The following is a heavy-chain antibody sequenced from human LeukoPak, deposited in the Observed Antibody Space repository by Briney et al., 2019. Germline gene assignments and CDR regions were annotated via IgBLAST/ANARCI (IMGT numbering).Heavy chain of an antibody. CDR1: GFTFSSYA. V-gene: IGHV3-7*01. CDR3: ARELEESGGFDP. CDR2: IKQHGSEK. Sequence: QAGGSLRLSCAASGFTFSSYAMSWVRQAPGKGLEWVANIKQHGSEKYYVDSVKGRFTISRDNAKNSLYLQMNSLRAEDTAVYYCARELEESGGFDPWGQGTLVTVSS. J-gene: IGHJ5*02. D-gene: IGHD7-27*01.